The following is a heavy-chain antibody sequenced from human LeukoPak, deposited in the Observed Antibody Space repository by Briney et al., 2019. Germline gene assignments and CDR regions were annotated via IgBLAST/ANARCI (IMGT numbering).Heavy chain of an antibody. V-gene: IGHV1-2*06. CDR3: ARDLVGGIWSAAF. CDR2: INPNSGET. J-gene: IGHJ4*02. Sequence: GASVKVSCRISGFTFTGYYVHWVRQAPGQGLEWMGRINPNSGETIYAERFQGRVTMTRDTSISTAYMELSSLRSNDTAVYYCARDLVGGIWSAAFWGQGSLVTVSS. CDR1: GFTFTGYY. D-gene: IGHD3-3*01.